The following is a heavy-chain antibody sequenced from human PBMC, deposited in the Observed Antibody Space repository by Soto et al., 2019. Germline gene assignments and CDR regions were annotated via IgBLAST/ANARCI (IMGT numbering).Heavy chain of an antibody. CDR3: ARALAGSYDY. V-gene: IGHV6-1*01. D-gene: IGHD1-26*01. J-gene: IGHJ4*02. Sequence: PSQTVSLTCAISGDSVSSKSATWNWIRQSPSRGLEWLGRTYYRSKWSTDYAVSVKGRITVSPDTSKNQFSLQLNSVTPEDTAVYYCARALAGSYDYWGQGTLVTVSS. CDR1: GDSVSSKSAT. CDR2: TYYRSKWST.